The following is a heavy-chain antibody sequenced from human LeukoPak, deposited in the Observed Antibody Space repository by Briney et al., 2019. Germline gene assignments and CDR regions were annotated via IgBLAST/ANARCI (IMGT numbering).Heavy chain of an antibody. CDR2: IYYSGST. D-gene: IGHD5-18*01. J-gene: IGHJ4*02. CDR1: GGSISAYY. CDR3: ARESRGYSFGYPFDS. Sequence: PSETLSLTCTVSGGSISAYYWSWIRQPPGKGLEWIGYIYYSGSTNYNPSLKSRVTISVDTSKNQFSLKLSSVTAADTAVYYWARESRGYSFGYPFDSWGQGTLVSVSS. V-gene: IGHV4-59*01.